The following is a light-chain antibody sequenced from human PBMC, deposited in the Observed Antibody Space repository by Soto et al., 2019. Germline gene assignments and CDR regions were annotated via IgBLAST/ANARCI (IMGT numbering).Light chain of an antibody. CDR1: SSNIGAGYD. CDR2: GNS. Sequence: QSVLTRPPSVSGAPGQRVTISCTGSSSNIGAGYDVHWYQQLPGTAPKLLIYGNSNRPSGVPDRFSGSKSGTSASLAITGLQAEDEADYYCPSYDSSLSVSYVFGTGTKVTVL. CDR3: PSYDSSLSVSYV. V-gene: IGLV1-40*01. J-gene: IGLJ1*01.